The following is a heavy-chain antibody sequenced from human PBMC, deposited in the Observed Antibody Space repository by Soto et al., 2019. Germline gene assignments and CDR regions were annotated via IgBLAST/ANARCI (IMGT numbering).Heavy chain of an antibody. CDR1: GVTFSSYS. Sequence: PGGSPGLSCAASGVTFSSYSMNWVRQAPGKGLEWVSSISSSSSYIYYADSVKGRFTISRDNAKNSLYLQMNSLRAEDTAVYYCATMTTVTSDYWGQGTLVTVSS. CDR2: ISSSSSYI. CDR3: ATMTTVTSDY. V-gene: IGHV3-21*01. D-gene: IGHD4-4*01. J-gene: IGHJ4*02.